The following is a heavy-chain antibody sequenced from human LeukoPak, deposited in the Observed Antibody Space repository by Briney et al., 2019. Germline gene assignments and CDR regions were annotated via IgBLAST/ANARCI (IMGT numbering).Heavy chain of an antibody. CDR3: ARRYCTNGSCSGYTLDC. CDR1: GFPFANHD. V-gene: IGHV3-23*01. CDR2: MSGSGDNT. Sequence: GGSLRLSYAASGFPFANHDMGWVRQAPGKGLEWVSCMSGSGDNTYYADSVKGRFTISRDNSKNTVHLQMNSLTAEDTAVYYSARRYCTNGSCSGYTLDCWGQGTLVTVSS. J-gene: IGHJ4*02. D-gene: IGHD2-8*01.